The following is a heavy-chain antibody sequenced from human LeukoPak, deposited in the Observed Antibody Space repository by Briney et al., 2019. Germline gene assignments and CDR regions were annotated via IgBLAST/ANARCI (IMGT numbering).Heavy chain of an antibody. CDR3: ARSGSYDSSGYYYGTPDY. CDR2: IIPIFGTA. CDR1: GGTFSSYA. Sequence: EASVKVSCKASGGTFSSYAISWVRQAPGQGLEWMGGIIPIFGTANYAQKFQGRVTITADESTSTAYMELSSLRSEDTAVYYCARSGSYDSSGYYYGTPDYWGQGTLVTVSS. D-gene: IGHD3-22*01. V-gene: IGHV1-69*13. J-gene: IGHJ4*02.